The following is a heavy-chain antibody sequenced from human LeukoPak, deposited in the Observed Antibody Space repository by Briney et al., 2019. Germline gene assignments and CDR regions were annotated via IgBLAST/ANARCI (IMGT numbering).Heavy chain of an antibody. J-gene: IGHJ6*02. CDR2: ISRSSSYI. CDR3: ARAVSGSGSYSLDYYYGMDV. CDR1: GFTFSSYS. V-gene: IGHV3-21*01. D-gene: IGHD3-10*01. Sequence: GGSLRLSCAASGFTFSSYSMNWVRQPPGKGLEWVSSISRSSSYIYYADSVKGRFTISRDNAKNSLYLQMNSLRAEDTAVYYCARAVSGSGSYSLDYYYGMDVWGQGTTVTVSS.